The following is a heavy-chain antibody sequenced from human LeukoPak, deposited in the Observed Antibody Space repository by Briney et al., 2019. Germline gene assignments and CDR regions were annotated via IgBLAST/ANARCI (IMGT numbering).Heavy chain of an antibody. CDR2: IYYSGST. J-gene: IGHJ4*02. V-gene: IGHV4-34*01. D-gene: IGHD2-2*01. Sequence: PSETLSLTCAVYGGSFSGYYWSWIRQPPGKGLEWIGSIYYSGSTYYNPSLKSRVTISVDTSKNQFSLKLSSVTAADTAVYYCARYARSTRYFDYWGQGTLVTVSS. CDR3: ARYARSTRYFDY. CDR1: GGSFSGYY.